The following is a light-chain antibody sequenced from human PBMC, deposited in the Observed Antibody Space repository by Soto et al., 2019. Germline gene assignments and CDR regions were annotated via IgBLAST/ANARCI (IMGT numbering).Light chain of an antibody. Sequence: EIVMTQSPATLSVSPGERATISCRASQSVSSNLAWYQKKPGQAPRLLIYGASTRATGIPTRFSGSGSGTEFTLTISSLQSEDFAVYYCQQYNNWWTFGQGTRVEIK. CDR1: QSVSSN. J-gene: IGKJ1*01. CDR3: QQYNNWWT. V-gene: IGKV3-15*01. CDR2: GAS.